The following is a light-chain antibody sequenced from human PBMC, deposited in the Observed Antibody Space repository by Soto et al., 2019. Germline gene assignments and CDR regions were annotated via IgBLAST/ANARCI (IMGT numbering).Light chain of an antibody. CDR3: QQYNNWPRT. J-gene: IGKJ1*01. CDR1: QSISSN. CDR2: GAS. V-gene: IGKV3-15*01. Sequence: IVMTQSPATLSVSPGERATLSCRASQSISSNLAWYQQKPGQAPRLLIYGASTRATGIPARFSGSRSGTEFTLTITSLQSEDFAFYYCQQYNNWPRTFGQGTKVEIK.